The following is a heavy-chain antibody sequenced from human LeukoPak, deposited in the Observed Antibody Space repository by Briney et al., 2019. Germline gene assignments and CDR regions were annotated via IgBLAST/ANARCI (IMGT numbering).Heavy chain of an antibody. Sequence: ASVKVSCKPSGYTFNTYGITWVRQAPGQGLEWMGWINTDTGNPTYATGFTGRFVFSLDTSVSTAYLHISSLKPEDTGVYYCARGWSGVAAAGTRRIDPWGQGTLVTVSS. V-gene: IGHV7-4-1*02. J-gene: IGHJ5*02. CDR3: ARGWSGVAAAGTRRIDP. CDR2: INTDTGNP. CDR1: GYTFNTYG. D-gene: IGHD6-13*01.